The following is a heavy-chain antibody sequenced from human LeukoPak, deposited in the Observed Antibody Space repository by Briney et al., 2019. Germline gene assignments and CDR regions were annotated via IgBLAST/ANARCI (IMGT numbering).Heavy chain of an antibody. CDR3: AGHHPRNTVDF. Sequence: TSETLSLTCAVYGGSFSGYYWSWIRQPPGKGLEWIAYISDIGSINYNPSLKSRVTISLDTSKNQFSLKLSSVTAADTAVYYCAGHHPRNTVDFWGQGTLVTVSS. CDR2: ISDIGSI. D-gene: IGHD2/OR15-2a*01. J-gene: IGHJ4*02. V-gene: IGHV4-59*08. CDR1: GGSFSGYY.